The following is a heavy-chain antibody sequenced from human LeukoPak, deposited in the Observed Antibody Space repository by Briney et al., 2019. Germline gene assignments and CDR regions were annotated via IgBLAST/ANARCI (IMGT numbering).Heavy chain of an antibody. CDR1: GYTFTGYY. D-gene: IGHD3-10*01. CDR2: FDPEDGET. V-gene: IGHV1-24*01. Sequence: GASVKVSCKASGYTFTGYYMHWVRQAPGKGLEWMGGFDPEDGETIYAQKFQGRVTMTEDTSTDTAYMELSSLRSEDTAVYYCATVDYYGSGSYLGYWGQGTLVTVSS. CDR3: ATVDYYGSGSYLGY. J-gene: IGHJ4*02.